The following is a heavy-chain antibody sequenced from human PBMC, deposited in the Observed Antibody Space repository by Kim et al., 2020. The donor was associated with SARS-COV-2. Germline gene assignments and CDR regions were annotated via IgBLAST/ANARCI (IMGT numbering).Heavy chain of an antibody. J-gene: IGHJ3*02. V-gene: IGHV4-30-2*01. CDR2: IYHSGST. CDR3: ARAPSYRIQLFDI. Sequence: SETLSLTCAVSGGSISSGGYSWSWIRQPPGKGLEWIGYIYHSGSTYYNPSLKSRVTISVDRSKNQFSLKLSSVTAADTAVYYCARAPSYRIQLFDIWGQGTMVTVSS. D-gene: IGHD5-18*01. CDR1: GGSISSGGYS.